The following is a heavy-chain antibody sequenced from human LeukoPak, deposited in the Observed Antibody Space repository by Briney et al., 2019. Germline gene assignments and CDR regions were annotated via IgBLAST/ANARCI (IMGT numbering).Heavy chain of an antibody. D-gene: IGHD6-19*01. CDR2: IAHDRNNK. J-gene: IGHJ4*02. Sequence: GGSLRLSCAASGFSFSNYGMHWVRQAPGKWLEWVAFIAHDRNNKYYADSVKGRFTISRDNSKNTLYLQMNSLRAEDTAVYYCARDDYSSGWYCAYWGQGALVTVSS. CDR1: GFSFSNYG. V-gene: IGHV3-30*02. CDR3: ARDDYSSGWYCAY.